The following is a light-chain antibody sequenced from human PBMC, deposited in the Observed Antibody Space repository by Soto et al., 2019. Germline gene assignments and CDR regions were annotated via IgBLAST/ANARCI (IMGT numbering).Light chain of an antibody. Sequence: ESVLTQSQGTLSLSPGSRSTLACRASQSVSSSYLAWYQQKHGQAPRIXIYGTSSRATGIPDRFSGSGYGTDFNLTISRLETEDFAAYYCQQYGTSLFSFGPGTKVDIK. CDR2: GTS. CDR1: QSVSSSY. CDR3: QQYGTSLFS. J-gene: IGKJ3*01. V-gene: IGKV3-20*01.